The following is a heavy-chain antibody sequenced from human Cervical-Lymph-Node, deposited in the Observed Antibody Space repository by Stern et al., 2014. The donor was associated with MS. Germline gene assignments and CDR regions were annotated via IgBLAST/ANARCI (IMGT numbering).Heavy chain of an antibody. J-gene: IGHJ5*02. V-gene: IGHV1-46*01. Sequence: MQLVESGAEVKKPGASVEVSCKASGYTFTTYYMHWVRQATGQGLEWMGIINPSGGSTTYAQKFQGRVTRTRDTSTSTVYMELSSLRSEDTAVYYCARGYCTGGVCPNWFDPWGQGTLVTVSS. CDR1: GYTFTTYY. CDR3: ARGYCTGGVCPNWFDP. D-gene: IGHD2-8*02. CDR2: INPSGGST.